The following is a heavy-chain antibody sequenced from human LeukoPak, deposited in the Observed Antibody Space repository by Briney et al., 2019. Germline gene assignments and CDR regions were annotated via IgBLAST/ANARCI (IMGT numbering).Heavy chain of an antibody. CDR3: ARWRGMLAGKRYNWFDP. V-gene: IGHV1-46*01. Sequence: ASVKVSCKASGYTFTSYYMHWVRQAPGQGLEWMGIINPSGGSTSYAQKFQGRVTMTRDTSTSTVYMELSSLRSEDTAVYYRARWRGMLAGKRYNWFDPWGQGTLVTVSS. CDR2: INPSGGST. CDR1: GYTFTSYY. D-gene: IGHD6-19*01. J-gene: IGHJ5*02.